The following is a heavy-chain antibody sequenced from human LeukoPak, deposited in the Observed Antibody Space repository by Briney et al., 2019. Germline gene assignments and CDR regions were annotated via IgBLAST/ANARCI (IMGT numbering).Heavy chain of an antibody. CDR1: GFTFSSYA. Sequence: RTGRSLRLSCAASGFTFSSYAMHWVRQAPGRGLEWVAVISYDASNKYYADSVKGRFTISRDNSKNTLYLQMNSLRTEDTAVYSCAREAYGEVYFDYWGQGTLVTVSS. V-gene: IGHV3-30-3*01. D-gene: IGHD4-17*01. CDR2: ISYDASNK. J-gene: IGHJ4*02. CDR3: AREAYGEVYFDY.